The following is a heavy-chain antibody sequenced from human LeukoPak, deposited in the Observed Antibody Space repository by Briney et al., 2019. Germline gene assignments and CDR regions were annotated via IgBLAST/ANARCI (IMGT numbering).Heavy chain of an antibody. Sequence: PSETLSLTCTVSGGSASSGSYYWSWIRQPPGKGLEWIGYIYYSGSTNYNPSLKSRVTISVDTSKNQFSLKLSSVTAADTAVYYCARDRDGGPYYYYGMDVWGQGTTVTVSS. CDR3: ARDRDGGPYYYYGMDV. J-gene: IGHJ6*02. V-gene: IGHV4-61*01. CDR2: IYYSGST. D-gene: IGHD4-23*01. CDR1: GGSASSGSYY.